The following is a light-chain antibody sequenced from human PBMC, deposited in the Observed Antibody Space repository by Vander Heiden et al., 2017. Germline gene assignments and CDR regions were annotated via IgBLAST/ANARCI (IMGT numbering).Light chain of an antibody. CDR3: CSDAGTYRAD. J-gene: IGLJ2*01. CDR1: ISNVGTYNY. V-gene: IGLV2-11*01. Sequence: QSALTQPRSVSGSPGQSVTISCSATISNVGTYNYVSWYKHHPGNAPKLIIYDVNKRPAGVPDRFSGSWSGNTASLTISGLQAEDEADYYCCSDAGTYRADFGGGTKLTVL. CDR2: DVN.